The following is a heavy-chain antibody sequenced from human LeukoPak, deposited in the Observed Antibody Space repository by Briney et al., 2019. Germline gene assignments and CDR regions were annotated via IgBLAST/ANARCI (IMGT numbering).Heavy chain of an antibody. V-gene: IGHV4-39*07. CDR3: ARSKAHLSTSWYGTWFDP. CDR2: IYYSGST. J-gene: IGHJ5*02. D-gene: IGHD2-2*01. CDR1: GGSISSSSYY. Sequence: SETLSLACTVSGGSISSSSYYWGWIRQPPGKGLEWIGSIYYSGSTYYNPSLKSRVTISVDTSKNQFSLKLSSVTAADTAVYYCARSKAHLSTSWYGTWFDPWGQGTLVTVSS.